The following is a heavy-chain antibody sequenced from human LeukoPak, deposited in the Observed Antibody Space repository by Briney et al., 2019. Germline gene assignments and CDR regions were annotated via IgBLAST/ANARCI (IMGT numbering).Heavy chain of an antibody. CDR1: GFAFSRFS. CDR3: ARESSGSTSAIDF. D-gene: IGHD1-26*01. Sequence: GGALRLSLAASGFAFSRFSIHLGRPGPRQGLALVAVFTYSGSDRYYADSVKGRFTISRDNSRSTLFLQMNSLRVEDTALYYCARESSGSTSAIDFWGQGTLVTVSS. J-gene: IGHJ4*02. V-gene: IGHV3-30*14. CDR2: FTYSGSDR.